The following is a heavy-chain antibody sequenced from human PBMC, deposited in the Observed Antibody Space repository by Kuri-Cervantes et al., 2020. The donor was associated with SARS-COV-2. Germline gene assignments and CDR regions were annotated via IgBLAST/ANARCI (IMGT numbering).Heavy chain of an antibody. CDR1: GFTFSSYA. CDR3: ARDLRLGKSLDY. J-gene: IGHJ4*02. V-gene: IGHV3-21*01. Sequence: GESLKISCAASGFTFSSYAMSWVRQAPGKGLEWVSSISSSSSYIYYADSVKGRFTISRDNAKNSLYLQMSSLRAEDTAVYYCARDLRLGKSLDYWGQGTLVTVSS. D-gene: IGHD7-27*01. CDR2: ISSSSSYI.